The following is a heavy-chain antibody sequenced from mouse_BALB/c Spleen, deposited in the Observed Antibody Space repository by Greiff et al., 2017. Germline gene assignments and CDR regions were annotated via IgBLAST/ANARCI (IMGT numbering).Heavy chain of an antibody. J-gene: IGHJ4*01. CDR2: ISSGSSTI. CDR3: ARAYGYAYAMDY. V-gene: IGHV5-17*02. CDR1: GFTFSSFG. Sequence: VQLKESGGGLVQPGGSRKLSCAASGFTFSSFGMHWVRQAPEKGLEWVAYISSGSSTIYYADTVKGRFTISRDNPKNTLFLQMTSLRSEDTAMYYCARAYGYAYAMDYWGQGTSVTVSS. D-gene: IGHD1-2*01.